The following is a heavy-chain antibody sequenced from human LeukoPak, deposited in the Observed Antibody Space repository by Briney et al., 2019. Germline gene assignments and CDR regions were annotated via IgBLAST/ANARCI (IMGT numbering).Heavy chain of an antibody. CDR2: IYSGGRT. D-gene: IGHD1-26*01. Sequence: GGSLRLSCAASGFTVSSNYMSWVRQAPGKGLEWVSVIYSGGRTFYADSVKGRFTISRDKSKNTLYLQMNSLRAEDTAVYYCAREEFDSGSYPGEYYFDYWGQGTLVTVSS. CDR1: GFTVSSNY. CDR3: AREEFDSGSYPGEYYFDY. V-gene: IGHV3-53*01. J-gene: IGHJ4*02.